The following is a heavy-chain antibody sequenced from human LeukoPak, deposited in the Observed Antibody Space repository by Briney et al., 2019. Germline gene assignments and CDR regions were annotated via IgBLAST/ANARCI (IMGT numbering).Heavy chain of an antibody. J-gene: IGHJ4*02. V-gene: IGHV3-21*01. Sequence: GGSLRLSCAASGFTFSNYRMSWVRQAPGKGLEWVSSISSSSSYIYYADSVKGRFTISRDNAKNSLYLQMNSLRAEDTAVYYCARVASDSSGYSGYWGQGTLVTVSS. D-gene: IGHD3-22*01. CDR3: ARVASDSSGYSGY. CDR1: GFTFSNYR. CDR2: ISSSSSYI.